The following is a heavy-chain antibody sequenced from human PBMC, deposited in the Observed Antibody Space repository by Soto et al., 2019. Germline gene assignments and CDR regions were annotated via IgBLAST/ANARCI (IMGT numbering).Heavy chain of an antibody. V-gene: IGHV3-21*01. CDR1: GFTFSSYS. Sequence: GGSLRLSCAASGFTFSSYSMNWVRQAPGQGLEWVSSISSSSSYIYYADSVKGRFTISRDNAKNSLYLQMNSLRAEDTAVYYCARDPRGSSWSLNWFDPWGQGTLVTVSS. CDR3: ARDPRGSSWSLNWFDP. CDR2: ISSSSSYI. J-gene: IGHJ5*02. D-gene: IGHD6-13*01.